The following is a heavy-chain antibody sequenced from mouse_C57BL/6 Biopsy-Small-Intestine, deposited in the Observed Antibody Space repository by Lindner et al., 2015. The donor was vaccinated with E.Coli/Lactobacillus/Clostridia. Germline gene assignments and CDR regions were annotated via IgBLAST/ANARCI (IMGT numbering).Heavy chain of an antibody. J-gene: IGHJ3*01. Sequence: VQLQESGPELVKPGASVKISCKASGYAFSSSWMNWVKQRPGKGLEWIGRIYPGDGDTNYNGKFKGKATLTADKSSSTAYMQLSSLTSEDSAVYFCASLYYGSPWFAYWGQGTLVTVSA. V-gene: IGHV1-82*01. D-gene: IGHD1-1*01. CDR3: ASLYYGSPWFAY. CDR2: IYPGDGDT. CDR1: GYAFSSSW.